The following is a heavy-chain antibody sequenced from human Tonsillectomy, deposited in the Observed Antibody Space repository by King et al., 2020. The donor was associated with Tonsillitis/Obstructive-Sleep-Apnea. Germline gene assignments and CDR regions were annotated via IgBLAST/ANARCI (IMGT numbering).Heavy chain of an antibody. CDR2: ITWNESST. CDR1: GFTFDDYG. D-gene: IGHD6-13*01. J-gene: IGHJ4*02. Sequence: EVQLVESGGGVVRPGGSLRLSCEASGFTFDDYGMSWVRQAPGKGLEWVSGITWNESSTGYADSVKGRFTISRDKAKNSLFFQMNSLRAEDTALYYCVRSFLLLIAAPGPFDSWGQGTLVTVSS. CDR3: VRSFLLLIAAPGPFDS. V-gene: IGHV3-20*04.